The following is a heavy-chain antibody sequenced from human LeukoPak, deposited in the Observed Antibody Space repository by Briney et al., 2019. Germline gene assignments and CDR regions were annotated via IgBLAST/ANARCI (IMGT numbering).Heavy chain of an antibody. CDR1: GGSIRSSYYY. Sequence: SETLSLTCTVSGGSIRSSYYYWGWIRQPPGTGLEWIGYIYYSGSTNYNPSLKSRVTISVDTSKNQFSLKLSSVTAADTAVYYCAGTPGHDFWSGYSIPYYYYGMDVWGQGTTVTVSS. D-gene: IGHD3-3*01. J-gene: IGHJ6*02. V-gene: IGHV4-61*05. CDR2: IYYSGST. CDR3: AGTPGHDFWSGYSIPYYYYGMDV.